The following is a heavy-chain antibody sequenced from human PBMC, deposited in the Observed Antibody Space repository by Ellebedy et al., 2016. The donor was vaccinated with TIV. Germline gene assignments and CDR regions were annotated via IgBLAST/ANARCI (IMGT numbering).Heavy chain of an antibody. V-gene: IGHV3-23*01. D-gene: IGHD6-13*01. CDR3: AKDRIRIAATGAFDS. CDR2: ISGSSDDA. J-gene: IGHJ4*02. Sequence: PGGSLRLSCDAAGFTFRTYAMTWVRQAPGKGLEWVATISGSSDDAYSVDTVKGRFPMSRDNSNNTVSLQLNALRVEDTAVYYCAKDRIRIAATGAFDSWGQGALVAVSS. CDR1: GFTFRTYA.